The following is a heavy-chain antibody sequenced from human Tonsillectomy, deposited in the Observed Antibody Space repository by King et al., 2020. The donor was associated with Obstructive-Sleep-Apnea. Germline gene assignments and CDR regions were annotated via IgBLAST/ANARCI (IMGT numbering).Heavy chain of an antibody. V-gene: IGHV4-59*08. J-gene: IGHJ2*01. CDR1: GDSISSYY. D-gene: IGHD1-26*01. CDR3: ARRGDSGSDSVNWYFDL. CDR2: IHHSGST. Sequence: LQLQESGPGLVKPSETLSLTCSVSGDSISSYYWTWIRQPPGKGLEWIGNIHHSGSTDYNPSLKSRVTISVDTSRNQLDLRLTSVTAADTAVYYCARRGDSGSDSVNWYFDLWGRGTLVTVSS.